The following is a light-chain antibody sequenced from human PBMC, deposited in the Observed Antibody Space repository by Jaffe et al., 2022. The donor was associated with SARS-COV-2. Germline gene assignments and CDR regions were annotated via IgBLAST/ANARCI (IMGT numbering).Light chain of an antibody. CDR1: SSDVGKYTL. J-gene: IGLJ3*02. CDR3: CSYAGSGTVV. V-gene: IGLV2-23*02. CDR2: EVT. Sequence: QSALTQPASVSGSPGQSITISCTGTSSDVGKYTLVSWYQQHPGKAPKVMLYEVTKRPSGVSNRFSGSRSGNTASLTISGLQAEDEADYYCCSYAGSGTVVFGGGTKLTVL.